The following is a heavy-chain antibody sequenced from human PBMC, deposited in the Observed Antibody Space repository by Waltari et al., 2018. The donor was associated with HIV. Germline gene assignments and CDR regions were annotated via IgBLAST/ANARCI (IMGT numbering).Heavy chain of an antibody. V-gene: IGHV3-74*01. Sequence: EVQLVESGGDLVQPGGSLRLSCAASGFTFSDYRMHWVRHAPGKGLVWVSRINSDGSSTNYADSVKGRFTISRDNAKNTLYLQMNSLRVEDTAVYYCASPAGKAYWGQGSLVTVSS. J-gene: IGHJ4*02. CDR2: INSDGSST. CDR3: ASPAGKAY. D-gene: IGHD3-10*01. CDR1: GFTFSDYR.